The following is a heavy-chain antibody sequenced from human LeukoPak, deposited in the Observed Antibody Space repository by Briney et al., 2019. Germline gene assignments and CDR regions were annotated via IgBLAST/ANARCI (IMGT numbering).Heavy chain of an antibody. V-gene: IGHV1-2*02. CDR1: GNTFTAFY. Sequence: ASVKVSCKASGNTFTAFYIHWVRQAPGQGLEWMGWINPHNGDTNYAQRFQGRVTMTRDTSISTAYMELNRLRSDDTAIYYCARDGGEKSFDSWGRGALVTVSS. D-gene: IGHD2-15*01. J-gene: IGHJ4*02. CDR2: INPHNGDT. CDR3: ARDGGEKSFDS.